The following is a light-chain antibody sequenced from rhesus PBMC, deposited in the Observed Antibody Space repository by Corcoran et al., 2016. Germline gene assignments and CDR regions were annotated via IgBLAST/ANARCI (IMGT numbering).Light chain of an antibody. J-gene: IGKJ1*01. CDR3: QQHNSYPPT. Sequence: DIQMTQSPSSLSASVGDTVTITCQASQGISKYLAWYQQKPGKALKLLIYDASTLQSGVPSRFSGSGSGTEFTLTISSLQPEDFATYYCQQHNSYPPTFGQGTKVEIK. CDR1: QGISKY. V-gene: IGKV1-25*01. CDR2: DAS.